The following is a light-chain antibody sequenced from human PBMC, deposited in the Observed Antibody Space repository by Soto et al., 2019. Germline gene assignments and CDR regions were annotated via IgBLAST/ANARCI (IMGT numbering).Light chain of an antibody. CDR3: QKLNAYPPWT. J-gene: IGKJ1*01. CDR2: AAS. V-gene: IGKV1-8*01. CDR1: QGISSY. Sequence: AIRMTQSPSSLSASTGDRVTITCRASQGISSYLAWYQQKPGKAPKLLIYAASTLQSGVPSRFSGSGSGTDFTLTISCLQSEDFATYFCQKLNAYPPWTFGQGTKVDIK.